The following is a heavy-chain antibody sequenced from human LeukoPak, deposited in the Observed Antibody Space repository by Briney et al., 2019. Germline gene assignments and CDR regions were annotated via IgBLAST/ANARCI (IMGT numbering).Heavy chain of an antibody. Sequence: GGSLRLSCAASGFTFSSYAMSWVRQAPGKGLEWVSTISGGAGSTYYADSVKGRFTFSRDNSKNTLYLQMNSLRAEDTAVYYCAKRGLVGAREYYFDYWGQGTLVTVSS. V-gene: IGHV3-23*01. CDR3: AKRGLVGAREYYFDY. CDR2: ISGGAGST. D-gene: IGHD1-26*01. CDR1: GFTFSSYA. J-gene: IGHJ4*02.